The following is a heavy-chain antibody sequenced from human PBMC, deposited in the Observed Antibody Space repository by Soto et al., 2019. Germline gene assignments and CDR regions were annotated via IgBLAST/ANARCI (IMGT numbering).Heavy chain of an antibody. V-gene: IGHV1-69*06. Sequence: QVQLVQSGSEVKRPGSSVKVSCKASGGDFRNYALTWVRQAPGQGLEWMGGFIPMSGTPKYAQKFQGRVTITADTSTTTAYMELTSLRYDDTAVYYCASSYGTSWYGDYWGQGNLVTVS. J-gene: IGHJ4*02. D-gene: IGHD6-13*01. CDR2: FIPMSGTP. CDR1: GGDFRNYA. CDR3: ASSYGTSWYGDY.